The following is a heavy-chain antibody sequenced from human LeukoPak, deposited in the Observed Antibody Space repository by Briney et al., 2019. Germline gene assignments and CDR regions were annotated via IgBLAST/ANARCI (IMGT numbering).Heavy chain of an antibody. J-gene: IGHJ5*02. V-gene: IGHV4-61*02. CDR3: ARGLATRPDWFDP. Sequence: PSQTLSLTCIVSGGSLSSGTFYWSWIRQPAGKGLEWIGRIHTSGSANSNPSLKSRVTISVDTSKNQLSLNLTSVTAADTAVYYCARGLATRPDWFDPWGQGTLVTVSS. D-gene: IGHD6-6*01. CDR2: IHTSGSA. CDR1: GGSLSSGTFY.